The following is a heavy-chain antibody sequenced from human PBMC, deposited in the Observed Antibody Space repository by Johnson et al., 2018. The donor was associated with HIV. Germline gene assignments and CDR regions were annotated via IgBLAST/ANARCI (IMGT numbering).Heavy chain of an antibody. CDR2: ISYDGTNK. CDR1: GFTFSSYG. J-gene: IGHJ3*02. CDR3: ARQQQLTHDAFDI. Sequence: QVQLVESGGGVVQPGRSLRLSCAASGFTFSSYGIHWVRQAPGKGLEWVAFISYDGTNKYYADSEKGRFAISRDNSKNTLYLRTNSLRVEDTAVYYCARQQQLTHDAFDIWGQGTMVTVSS. V-gene: IGHV3-30*03. D-gene: IGHD6-13*01.